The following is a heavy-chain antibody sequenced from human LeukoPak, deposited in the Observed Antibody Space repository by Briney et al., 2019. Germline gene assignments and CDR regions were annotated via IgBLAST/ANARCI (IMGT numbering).Heavy chain of an antibody. CDR3: AKDQAGG. D-gene: IGHD4-23*01. J-gene: IGHJ4*02. Sequence: GGSLRLSCAASGFTFSNYGMHWVRQAPGKGLEWVSFIRSDGGEEYYADSVKGRFTISRDNSKSTLYLQMNSLRLEDTATYYCAKDQAGGWGQGTLVTVSS. V-gene: IGHV3-30*02. CDR2: IRSDGGEE. CDR1: GFTFSNYG.